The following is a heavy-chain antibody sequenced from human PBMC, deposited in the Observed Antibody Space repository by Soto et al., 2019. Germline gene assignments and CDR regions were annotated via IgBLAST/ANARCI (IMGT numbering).Heavy chain of an antibody. Sequence: QVQLQESGPGLVKPSQTLSLTCTVSGGSISSGGYYWSWIRQHPGNGLEWIGYIYYSGSTYYNPSLKSRVTIPVDTAKNQFSLKLSSVTAADTAVYYCARGLGAMVRGGGVNWFDPWGQGTLVTVSS. CDR3: ARGLGAMVRGGGVNWFDP. D-gene: IGHD3-10*01. CDR1: GGSISSGGYY. CDR2: IYYSGST. J-gene: IGHJ5*02. V-gene: IGHV4-31*03.